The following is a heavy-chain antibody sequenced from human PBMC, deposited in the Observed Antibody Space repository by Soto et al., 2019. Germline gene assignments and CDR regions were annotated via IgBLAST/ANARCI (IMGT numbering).Heavy chain of an antibody. Sequence: QVQLQQWGAGLLKPSETLSLTCAVYGGSFSGYFWSWVRQPPGKGLEWIGEINHSGSTNYNPSLKSRVTISVDTSKNQFSLKLSSVTSADAAVYYCEGGRGRTQLVRTYSYYGMDVWGQGTTVTVSS. CDR1: GGSFSGYF. D-gene: IGHD6-13*01. J-gene: IGHJ6*02. V-gene: IGHV4-34*01. CDR3: EGGRGRTQLVRTYSYYGMDV. CDR2: INHSGST.